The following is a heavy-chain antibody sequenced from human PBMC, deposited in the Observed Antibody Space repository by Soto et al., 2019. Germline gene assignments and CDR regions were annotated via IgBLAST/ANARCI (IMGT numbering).Heavy chain of an antibody. Sequence: GGSLRLSCAASGFIVSNTSMSWVRQAPGKGLEWVSVISGSGGSTYYADSVKGRFTISRDNSKNTLYLQMNSLRAEDTAVYYCAKDLLDYLYYFDYWGQGTLVTVSS. J-gene: IGHJ4*02. CDR1: GFIVSNTS. CDR3: AKDLLDYLYYFDY. D-gene: IGHD4-17*01. V-gene: IGHV3-23*01. CDR2: ISGSGGST.